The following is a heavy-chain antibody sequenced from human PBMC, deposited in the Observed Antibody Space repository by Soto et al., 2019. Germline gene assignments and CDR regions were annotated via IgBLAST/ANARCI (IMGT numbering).Heavy chain of an antibody. CDR1: GGTFSSYA. CDR3: ARDSKKDRSRSLLLEFDY. V-gene: IGHV1-69*13. Sequence: SVKVSCKASGGTFSSYAISWVRQAPGQGLEWMGGIIPIFGTANYAQKFQGRVTITADESTSTAYMELSSLRSEDTAVYYCARDSKKDRSRSLLLEFDYWGQGTLVTVSS. J-gene: IGHJ4*02. CDR2: IIPIFGTA. D-gene: IGHD1-1*01.